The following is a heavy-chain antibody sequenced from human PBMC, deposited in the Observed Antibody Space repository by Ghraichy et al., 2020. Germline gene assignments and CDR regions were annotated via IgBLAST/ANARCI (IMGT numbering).Heavy chain of an antibody. D-gene: IGHD6-13*01. CDR2: ISGSGGST. V-gene: IGHV3-23*01. J-gene: IGHJ6*02. Sequence: GGSLRLSCAASGFTFSSYAMSWVRQAPGKGLEWVSAISGSGGSTYYADSVKGRFTISRDNSKNTLYLQMNSLRAEDTAVYYCAKDLPYSSSWYMPLYYYYGMDVWGQGTTVTVSS. CDR3: AKDLPYSSSWYMPLYYYYGMDV. CDR1: GFTFSSYA.